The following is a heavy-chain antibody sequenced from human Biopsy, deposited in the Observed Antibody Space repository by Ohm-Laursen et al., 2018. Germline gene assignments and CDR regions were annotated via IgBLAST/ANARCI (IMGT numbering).Heavy chain of an antibody. CDR1: SYTFTDYN. CDR2: INCKTGAT. D-gene: IGHD2-8*01. CDR3: ARDPLNGHKHFDY. J-gene: IGHJ4*02. Sequence: ASVKVSCKTSSYTFTDYNIHWMRQAPGQGLEWLGYINCKTGATNYAQKFQGTVTMTRDTSISTAYLALGSLRSADTAIYYCARDPLNGHKHFDYWGQGSLVTVSS. V-gene: IGHV1-2*02.